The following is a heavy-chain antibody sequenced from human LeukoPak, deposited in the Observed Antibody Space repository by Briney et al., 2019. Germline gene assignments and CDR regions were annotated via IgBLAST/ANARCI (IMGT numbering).Heavy chain of an antibody. D-gene: IGHD4-17*01. CDR2: IWYDGSNK. CDR3: AKNSRKYGDYGAYDY. Sequence: GGSLRLSCAASGFAFSSYGMHWVRQAPGKGLEWVAVIWYDGSNKYYVDSVKGRFTISRDNSKNTLYLQMNSLRAEDTAVYYCAKNSRKYGDYGAYDYWGQGTLVTVSS. V-gene: IGHV3-33*06. CDR1: GFAFSSYG. J-gene: IGHJ4*02.